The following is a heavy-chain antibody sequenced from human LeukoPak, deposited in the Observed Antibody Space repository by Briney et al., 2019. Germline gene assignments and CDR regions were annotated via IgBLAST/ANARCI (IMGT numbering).Heavy chain of an antibody. CDR1: GFSFSDHF. CDR2: TRKKTNSYTT. J-gene: IGHJ2*01. CDR3: ARGQVTGPYWYFDL. Sequence: GGSLRLSRAASGFSFSDHFMDWVRQAPGKGLEWVGRTRKKTNSYTTEYAASVKGRFTISRDDSKNSLYLQMNSLKTEDTAVYYCARGQVTGPYWYFDLWGRGTLVTVSS. V-gene: IGHV3-72*01. D-gene: IGHD7-27*01.